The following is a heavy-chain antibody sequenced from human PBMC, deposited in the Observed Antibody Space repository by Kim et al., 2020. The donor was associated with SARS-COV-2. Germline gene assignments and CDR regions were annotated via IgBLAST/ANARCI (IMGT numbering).Heavy chain of an antibody. V-gene: IGHV3-23*01. CDR3: ARGWTDGTGCHLDY. D-gene: IGHD2-15*01. Sequence: GGSLRLSCAGSGFTFSNHAMSWVRQAPGKGLEWVSTIIGGAVVTNYADSVKGRVTISRDNSRSILYLEMDGLRAADTATYCCARGWTDGTGCHLDYWGQGTQVT. CDR1: GFTFSNHA. J-gene: IGHJ4*02. CDR2: IIGGAVVT.